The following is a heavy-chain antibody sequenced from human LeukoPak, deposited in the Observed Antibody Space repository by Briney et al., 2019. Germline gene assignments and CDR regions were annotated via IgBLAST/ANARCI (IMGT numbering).Heavy chain of an antibody. CDR1: GFTFSSYG. CDR2: IRYDGSNK. V-gene: IGHV3-30*02. J-gene: IGHJ6*03. Sequence: SGGSLRLSCAASGFTFSSYGMHWVRQAPGKGLEWVAFIRYDGSNKYYADSVKGRFTISRDNSKNTLYLQMNSLRAEDTAVYYCAKVIVPAAVRAYYYYMDVWGKGTTVTVSS. CDR3: AKVIVPAAVRAYYYYMDV. D-gene: IGHD2-2*01.